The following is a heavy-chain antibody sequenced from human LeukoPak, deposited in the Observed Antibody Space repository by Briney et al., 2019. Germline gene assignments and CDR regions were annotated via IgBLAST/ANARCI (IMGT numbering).Heavy chain of an antibody. CDR2: INPYNGNR. D-gene: IGHD6-19*01. CDR1: GYTFTSYG. Sequence: ASVKLSCKASGYTFTSYGISWVRQAPGQGFDWMGWINPYNGNRKYTQIFQGRVTMTADTSTSTAYMEVRSLRSDDTAVYYCARDLGADQWLAPFDYWGQGTLVTVSS. V-gene: IGHV1-18*01. CDR3: ARDLGADQWLAPFDY. J-gene: IGHJ4*02.